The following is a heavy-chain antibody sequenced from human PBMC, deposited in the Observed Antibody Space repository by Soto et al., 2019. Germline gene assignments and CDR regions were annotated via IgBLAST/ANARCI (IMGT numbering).Heavy chain of an antibody. D-gene: IGHD6-13*01. CDR1: GFTFSSYA. J-gene: IGHJ4*02. Sequence: EVQLLESGGGLVQPGGSLRLSCAASGFTFSSYAMSWVRQAPGKGLALVSAISGSGGSTYYEDSVKGRFTISRDNSKNTLYLQMNSLRAEDTAVYYCANVPGREAAAGTRIDYWGQGTLVTVSS. CDR3: ANVPGREAAAGTRIDY. V-gene: IGHV3-23*01. CDR2: ISGSGGST.